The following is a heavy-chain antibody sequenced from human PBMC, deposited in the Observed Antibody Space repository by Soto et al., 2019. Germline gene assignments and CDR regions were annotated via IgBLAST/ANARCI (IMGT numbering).Heavy chain of an antibody. CDR1: GGTFSSYA. D-gene: IGHD5-18*01. V-gene: IGHV1-69*06. CDR2: IIPIFGTA. CDR3: ARADATAMVYYYSGMDV. J-gene: IGHJ6*02. Sequence: EASVKVSCKDSGGTFSSYASSWVRQAPGQGLEWMGGIIPIFGTANYAQKVQGRVTITPDKSKSTAYMERSSLRSEDTAVYYCARADATAMVYYYSGMDVWGQGTTVTVSS.